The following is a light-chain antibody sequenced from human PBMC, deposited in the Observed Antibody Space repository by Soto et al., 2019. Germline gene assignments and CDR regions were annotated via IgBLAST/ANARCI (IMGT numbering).Light chain of an antibody. CDR2: GAS. CDR3: QQYGSSPPIT. V-gene: IGKV3-20*01. J-gene: IGKJ5*01. CDR1: QSVSSDS. Sequence: EIVLTQSPGTLSVFPGERATLSCRASQSVSSDSLAWYQQKSGQAPRLLIYGASSRATGIPDRFSGSGSGTDFTLSISRLEPEDFAVYYCQQYGSSPPITFGQGTRLENK.